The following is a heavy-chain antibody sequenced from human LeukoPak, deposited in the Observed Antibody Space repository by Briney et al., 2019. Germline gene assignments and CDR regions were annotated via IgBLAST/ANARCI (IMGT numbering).Heavy chain of an antibody. Sequence: GSSVKVSCKASGGTFSSYAISWVRQAPGQGLEWMGGIIPIFGTANYAQKFQGRVTITTDESTSTAYMELSSLRSEDTAVYYCASSHGSGSYYNIGQFDYRGQGTLVTVSS. D-gene: IGHD3-10*01. J-gene: IGHJ4*02. V-gene: IGHV1-69*05. CDR2: IIPIFGTA. CDR1: GGTFSSYA. CDR3: ASSHGSGSYYNIGQFDY.